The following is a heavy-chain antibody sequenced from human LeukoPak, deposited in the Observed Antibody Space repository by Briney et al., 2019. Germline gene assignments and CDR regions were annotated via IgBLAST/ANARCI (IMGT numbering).Heavy chain of an antibody. CDR3: ARHRVGATRDFDY. J-gene: IGHJ4*02. D-gene: IGHD1-26*01. V-gene: IGHV4-59*08. Sequence: SETLSLTCTVSGGPISSDYWSWIRQPPGKGLEWIGYMYNSGSTNYNPPLKSRVTISVDTSKNQFSLKLSSVTAADTAVYYCARHRVGATRDFDYWGQGTLVTVSS. CDR2: MYNSGST. CDR1: GGPISSDY.